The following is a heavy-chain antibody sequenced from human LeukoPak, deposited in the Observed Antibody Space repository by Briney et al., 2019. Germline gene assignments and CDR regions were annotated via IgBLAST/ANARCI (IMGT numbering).Heavy chain of an antibody. Sequence: GASVKVSCKASGYTFTSYLIHWVRQAPGQRLEWMGWINVGNDNTKYSQNFQGRVTITRDTSASTAYMELSSLRSEDTAVYYCARSLVGAFDYWGQGTLVTVSS. J-gene: IGHJ4*02. CDR2: INVGNDNT. D-gene: IGHD1-26*01. CDR1: GYTFTSYL. CDR3: ARSLVGAFDY. V-gene: IGHV1-3*01.